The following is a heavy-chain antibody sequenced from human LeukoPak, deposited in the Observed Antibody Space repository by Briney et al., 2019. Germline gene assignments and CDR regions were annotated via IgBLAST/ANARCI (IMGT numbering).Heavy chain of an antibody. Sequence: ASVKVSCKASGYTFSSYGISWVRQAPGQGLEWMGWISAYNGNTNYAQKLQGRVTMTTDTSTSTAYMELRSLRSDDTAVYYRAREEGGAAGTPYHYGMDVWGQRDTGTVSS. V-gene: IGHV1-18*01. D-gene: IGHD6-13*01. CDR3: AREEGGAAGTPYHYGMDV. J-gene: IGHJ6*02. CDR1: GYTFSSYG. CDR2: ISAYNGNT.